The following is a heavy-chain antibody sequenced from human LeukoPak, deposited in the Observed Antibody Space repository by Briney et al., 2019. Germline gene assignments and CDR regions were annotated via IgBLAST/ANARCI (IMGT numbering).Heavy chain of an antibody. D-gene: IGHD3-16*02. Sequence: GGSLRLSCAASGFTFSSYWMSWVRQAPGKGLEWVANIKQDGSEKYYVDSVKGRFTISRDNAKNSLYLQMNSLRAEDTAVYYCARVPSGYDYVWGSYRHFDYWGQGTLVTVSS. CDR2: IKQDGSEK. CDR1: GFTFSSYW. J-gene: IGHJ4*02. CDR3: ARVPSGYDYVWGSYRHFDY. V-gene: IGHV3-7*01.